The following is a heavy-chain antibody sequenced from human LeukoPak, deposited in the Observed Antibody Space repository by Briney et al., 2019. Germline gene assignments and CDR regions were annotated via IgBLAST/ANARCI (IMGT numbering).Heavy chain of an antibody. J-gene: IGHJ4*02. CDR3: ARELYGSGSYYNLDY. Sequence: ASVKVSCMASGYTFTSYGISWVRQAPGQGLEWMGWISAYNGNTNYAQKLQGRVTMTTDTSTSTAYMELRSLRSDDTAVYYCARELYGSGSYYNLDYWGQGTLVTVSS. D-gene: IGHD3-10*01. CDR2: ISAYNGNT. CDR1: GYTFTSYG. V-gene: IGHV1-18*01.